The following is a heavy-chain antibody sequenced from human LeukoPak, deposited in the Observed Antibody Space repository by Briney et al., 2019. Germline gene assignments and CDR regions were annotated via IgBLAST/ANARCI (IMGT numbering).Heavy chain of an antibody. CDR1: GFTFSSYA. CDR2: ISGSGGST. V-gene: IGHV3-23*01. J-gene: IGHJ4*02. D-gene: IGHD2-15*01. CDR3: AKPTRYCSGGSCYFVY. Sequence: GGSLRLSCAASGFTFSSYAMSWVRQAPGKGLEWVSAISGSGGSTYYADSVKGRFTISRDNSKDTLYLQMNSLRAEDTAVYYCAKPTRYCSGGSCYFVYWGQGTLVTVSS.